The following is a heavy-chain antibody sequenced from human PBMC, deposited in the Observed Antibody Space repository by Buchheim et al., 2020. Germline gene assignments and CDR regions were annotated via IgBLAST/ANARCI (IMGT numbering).Heavy chain of an antibody. V-gene: IGHV4-61*01. CDR3: ARVARSSGIDY. CDR2: VYYNGGT. Sequence: QVQQQESGPGLVKPSETLSLTCTVSGGSVSSGSHYWSWVRQPPGKGLEWIGYVYYNGGTNYNPSLKSRVTISIDTSKDQFSLRLSSVSAADTAAYYCARVARSSGIDYWGQGTL. CDR1: GGSVSSGSHY. J-gene: IGHJ4*02. D-gene: IGHD3-22*01.